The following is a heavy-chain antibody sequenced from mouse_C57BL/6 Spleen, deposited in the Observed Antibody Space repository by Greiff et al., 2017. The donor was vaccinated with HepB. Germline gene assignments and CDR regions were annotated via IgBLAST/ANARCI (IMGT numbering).Heavy chain of an antibody. Sequence: QVHVKQPGTELVKPGASVKLSCKASGYTFTNYWMHWVKQRPGQGLEWIGNINPSNGGTNYNEKFKSKATLTVDKSSSTAYMQLSSLTSEDSAGYDCARWGIYDGNPVYFDYWGQGTTLTVSS. V-gene: IGHV1-53*01. CDR3: ARWGIYDGNPVYFDY. CDR2: INPSNGGT. CDR1: GYTFTNYW. J-gene: IGHJ2*01. D-gene: IGHD2-1*01.